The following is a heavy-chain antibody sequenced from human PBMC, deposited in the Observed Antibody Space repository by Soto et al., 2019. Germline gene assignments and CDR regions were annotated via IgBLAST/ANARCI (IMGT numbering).Heavy chain of an antibody. D-gene: IGHD6-13*01. V-gene: IGHV1-69*13. CDR2: IIPIFGTA. Sequence: SVKVSCKASGGTFSNYAINWVRQATGQGLEWMGGIIPIFGTANYAQKFQGRVTITADESTSTAYMELSSLRSEDTAVYYCARDRPAAGMDDYWGQGTLVSVAS. J-gene: IGHJ4*02. CDR1: GGTFSNYA. CDR3: ARDRPAAGMDDY.